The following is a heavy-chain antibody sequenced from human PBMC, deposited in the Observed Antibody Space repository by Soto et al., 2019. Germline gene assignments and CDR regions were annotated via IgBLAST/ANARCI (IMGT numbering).Heavy chain of an antibody. CDR1: GFSLNSPSVG. V-gene: IGHV2-5*01. CDR3: AHGSGWLSDY. J-gene: IGHJ4*02. CDR2: IYWNDDN. D-gene: IGHD6-19*01. Sequence: QITLKESGPTLVKPTETLTLTCTFSGFSLNSPSVGVNWIRQPPGKALEWLALIYWNDDNHYSPSLRSRLTITKDTSKNQVVLTMTNMDPVDTATYYCAHGSGWLSDYWSKGTLVTVSS.